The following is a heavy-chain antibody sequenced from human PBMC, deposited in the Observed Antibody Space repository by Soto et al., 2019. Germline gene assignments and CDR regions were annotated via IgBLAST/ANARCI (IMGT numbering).Heavy chain of an antibody. Sequence: GASVKASCKASGYTFASYALQWVRQAPGQRLEWMGWINAGNGNTKYSQKFQGRVTITRDTSASTAYMELSSLRSEDTAVYYCARSGFLEWLFAYWGQGTLVTVSS. J-gene: IGHJ4*02. D-gene: IGHD3-3*01. CDR2: INAGNGNT. CDR1: GYTFASYA. V-gene: IGHV1-3*01. CDR3: ARSGFLEWLFAY.